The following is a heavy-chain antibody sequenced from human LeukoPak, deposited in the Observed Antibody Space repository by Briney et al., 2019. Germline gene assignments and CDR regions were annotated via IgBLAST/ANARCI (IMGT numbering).Heavy chain of an antibody. CDR3: AKDFRCSSTSCYTGFDY. Sequence: PGRSLKLSCAASGFTFDDYAMHWVRPAPGKGLEWVSGISWSSGSIGYADSVKGRFTISRDNAKNSLYLQMNSLRAEDTALYYCAKDFRCSSTSCYTGFDYWGQGTLVTVSS. CDR2: ISWSSGSI. D-gene: IGHD2-2*02. CDR1: GFTFDDYA. J-gene: IGHJ4*02. V-gene: IGHV3-9*01.